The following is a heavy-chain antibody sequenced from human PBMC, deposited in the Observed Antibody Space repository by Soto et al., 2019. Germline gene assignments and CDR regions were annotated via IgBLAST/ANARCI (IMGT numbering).Heavy chain of an antibody. V-gene: IGHV3-30*18. CDR2: ISYDGSNK. J-gene: IGHJ6*02. Sequence: GGSLRLSCAASGFTFSSYGMHWVRQAPGKGLEWVAVISYDGSNKYYADSVKGRFTISRDNSKNTLYLQMNSLRAEDTAVYYCAKSGGTARTKPGYYYYGMDVWGQGTTVTVSS. D-gene: IGHD1-26*01. CDR3: AKSGGTARTKPGYYYYGMDV. CDR1: GFTFSSYG.